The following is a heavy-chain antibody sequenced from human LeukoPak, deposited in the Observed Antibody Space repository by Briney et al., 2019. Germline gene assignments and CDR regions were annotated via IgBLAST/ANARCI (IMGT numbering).Heavy chain of an antibody. CDR2: INRGGSA. Sequence: SQTLSLTCTVSGDSISSTHYYWNWIRQSPGKGLEWIAYINRGGSAYYNPSLESRVTISVDTSKNQFSLKVNSVTAADTAIYYCARDVGGTPPYYYYYMDIWGEGTTVTVSS. V-gene: IGHV4-30-2*06. CDR3: ARDVGGTPPYYYYYMDI. D-gene: IGHD3-16*01. CDR1: GDSISSTHYY. J-gene: IGHJ6*03.